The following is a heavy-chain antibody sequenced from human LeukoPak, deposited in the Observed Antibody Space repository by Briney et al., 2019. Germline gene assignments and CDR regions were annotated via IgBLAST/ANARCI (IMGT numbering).Heavy chain of an antibody. CDR1: GFTFSSYW. CDR2: LNPDGTYT. Sequence: GGSLRLSCTASGFTFSSYWMHWVRQAPGKGLVWVSRLNPDGTYTTYADSVKGRFAISRDNSKNTLYLQMNSLRAEDTALYYCAKLTTWNTHYPIDYWGQGTLVTVSS. V-gene: IGHV3-74*01. J-gene: IGHJ4*02. CDR3: AKLTTWNTHYPIDY. D-gene: IGHD4-17*01.